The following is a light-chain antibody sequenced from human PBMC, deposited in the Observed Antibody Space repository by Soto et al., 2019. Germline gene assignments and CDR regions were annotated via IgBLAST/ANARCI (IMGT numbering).Light chain of an antibody. J-gene: IGKJ5*01. CDR1: QSISSN. CDR2: DAS. Sequence: ETVMTQSPATLSVSPGERAPLSCRASQSISSNLAWYQQKPGQAPRLLIYDASTRATGIPARFSGSGSGTEFTLTISSLQSEDFAVYYCQQYNTWPITFGQGTRLEIK. CDR3: QQYNTWPIT. V-gene: IGKV3-15*01.